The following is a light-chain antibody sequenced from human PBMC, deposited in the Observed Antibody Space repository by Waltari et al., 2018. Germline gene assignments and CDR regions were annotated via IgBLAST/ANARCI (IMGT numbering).Light chain of an antibody. V-gene: IGLV2-23*02. J-gene: IGLJ1*01. CDR1: SDDVGKFDL. CDR2: AVT. CDR3: CSYAGGHPLHLVAYL. Sequence: QTALTQPASVSGSPGQSITISCTGSSDDVGKFDLVAWFQQYPGRSPQLIIYAVTKRPSGVSGRFSGSKSGNTAFLPISDLRADDEAVDYCCSYAGGHPLHLVAYLFGSGTDVTV.